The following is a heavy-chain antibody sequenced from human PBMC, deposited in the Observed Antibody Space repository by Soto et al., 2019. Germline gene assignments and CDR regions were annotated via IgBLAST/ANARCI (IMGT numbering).Heavy chain of an antibody. J-gene: IGHJ4*02. CDR2: ISGSGGTT. CDR1: GFTFSNYA. V-gene: IGHV3-23*01. CDR3: ATGQYYYDSSGYYYS. Sequence: PGGSLRLSCAASGFTFSNYAMSWVRQAPGKGLEWVSGISGSGGTTNYADSVKGRFTISRDNAKSSLYLQMNSLRAEDTAVYYCATGQYYYDSSGYYYSWGQGTLVTVSS. D-gene: IGHD3-22*01.